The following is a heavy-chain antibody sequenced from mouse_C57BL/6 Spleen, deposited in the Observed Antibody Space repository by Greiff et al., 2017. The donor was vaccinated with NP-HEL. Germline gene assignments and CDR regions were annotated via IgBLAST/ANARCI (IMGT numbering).Heavy chain of an antibody. V-gene: IGHV1-82*01. CDR2: IYPGDGDT. CDR1: GYAFSSSW. CDR3: ARSDYAMDY. J-gene: IGHJ4*01. Sequence: QVQLQQSGPELVKPGASVKISCKASGYAFSSSWLNWVKQRPGKGLEWIGRIYPGDGDTNYNGKFKGKATLTADKSSSTAYMQLSSLTSEDSAVYFCARSDYAMDYWGQGTSVTVSS.